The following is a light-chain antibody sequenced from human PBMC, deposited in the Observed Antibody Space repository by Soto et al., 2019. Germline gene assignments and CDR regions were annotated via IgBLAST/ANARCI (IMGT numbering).Light chain of an antibody. CDR1: RNDVGDYKY. V-gene: IGLV2-14*01. J-gene: IGLJ1*01. CDR2: EVS. Sequence: QSVLTQPASVSGSPGQSITISCTGTRNDVGDYKYVSWYQQHPGKAPKLILYEVSNRPSGVSSRFSGSKSGNTASLTISGLQPEDEADYYCSSYTVPSPYVFGTGTKLT. CDR3: SSYTVPSPYV.